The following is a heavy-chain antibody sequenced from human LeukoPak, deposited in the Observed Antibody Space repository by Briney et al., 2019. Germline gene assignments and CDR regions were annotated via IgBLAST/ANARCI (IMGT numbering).Heavy chain of an antibody. CDR1: GFTFSSYS. CDR3: AELGITMIGGV. Sequence: GGTLRLSCAASGFTFSSYSMNWVRQAPGKGLEWVSYISSSSSTIYYADSVKGRFTISRDNAKNSLYLQMNSLRAEDTAVYYCAELGITMIGGVWGKGTTVTVSS. J-gene: IGHJ6*04. D-gene: IGHD3-10*02. CDR2: ISSSSSTI. V-gene: IGHV3-48*04.